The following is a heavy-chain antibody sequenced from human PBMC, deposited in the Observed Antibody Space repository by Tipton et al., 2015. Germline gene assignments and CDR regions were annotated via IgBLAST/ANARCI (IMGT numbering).Heavy chain of an antibody. CDR3: TKNGGITHGPFDY. V-gene: IGHV3-30*18. Sequence: SLRLSCAASGFSFRSYGMHWVRQAPGKGLEWVSVISYDGSNKYYADSVKGRFTISRDNSKNTLYLQMNSLRAEDTAVYYYTKNGGITHGPFDYWGQGTLVTVSS. CDR2: ISYDGSNK. D-gene: IGHD3-16*01. CDR1: GFSFRSYG. J-gene: IGHJ4*02.